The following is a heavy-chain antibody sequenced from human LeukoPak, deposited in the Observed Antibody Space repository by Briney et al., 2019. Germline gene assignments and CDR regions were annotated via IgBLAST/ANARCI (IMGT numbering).Heavy chain of an antibody. J-gene: IGHJ6*02. CDR1: GFTFDDYA. V-gene: IGHV3-9*01. D-gene: IGHD4-17*01. CDR3: AKDYGGYYYYYGMDV. CDR2: ISWSSGSI. Sequence: PGRSRRLSCAASGFTFDDYAMHWVRQAPGKGLEWVSGISWSSGSIGYADSVKGRFTISRDNAKNSLYLQMNSLRAEDTALYYCAKDYGGYYYYYGMDVWGQGTTVTVSS.